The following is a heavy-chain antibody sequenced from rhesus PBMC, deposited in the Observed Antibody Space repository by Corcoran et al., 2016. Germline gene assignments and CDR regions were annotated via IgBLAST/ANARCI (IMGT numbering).Heavy chain of an antibody. CDR3: ATLLPGYSGSQIDY. Sequence: EVQLVQSGAEVKKPGASVKISCKASGYTFTDYYLHWVRQSPGKGLEWMGRVDPEDGEARHAQKFQDRVSITADTSTDTAYMELSSLRSEYTAVYYCATLLPGYSGSQIDYWGQGVLVTVSS. J-gene: IGHJ4*01. D-gene: IGHD6-25*01. CDR1: GYTFTDYY. V-gene: IGHV1-111*02. CDR2: VDPEDGEA.